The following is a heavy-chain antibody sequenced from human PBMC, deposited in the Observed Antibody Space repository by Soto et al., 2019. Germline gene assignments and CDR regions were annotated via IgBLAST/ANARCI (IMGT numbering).Heavy chain of an antibody. CDR1: GGSISSGSYY. CDR2: IYSTEST. CDR3: ARGVSSVKTRSYFDP. V-gene: IGHV4-31*03. J-gene: IGHJ4*02. D-gene: IGHD3-22*01. Sequence: SETLSLTCTVSGGSISSGSYYWTWIRQHPGKGLEWIGYIYSTESTNYNPSLKSRLTISVDMSASQFSLKLRSVTVADTAVYYFARGVSSVKTRSYFDPRGQGNLLPVSS.